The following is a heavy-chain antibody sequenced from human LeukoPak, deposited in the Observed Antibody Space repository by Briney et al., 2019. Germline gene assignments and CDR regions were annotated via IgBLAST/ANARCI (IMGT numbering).Heavy chain of an antibody. CDR1: VYTFTSYG. D-gene: IGHD1-26*01. V-gene: IGHV1-18*01. Sequence: ASVNVSFKASVYTFTSYGISWLRQAPGQGLEWMGWISAYNGNTNYAQKLHGKVTMTTDTSTSTAYMELRSLRSDDTAVYYCARRSIRVGATAFDIWGQGTMVTVSS. CDR3: ARRSIRVGATAFDI. CDR2: ISAYNGNT. J-gene: IGHJ3*02.